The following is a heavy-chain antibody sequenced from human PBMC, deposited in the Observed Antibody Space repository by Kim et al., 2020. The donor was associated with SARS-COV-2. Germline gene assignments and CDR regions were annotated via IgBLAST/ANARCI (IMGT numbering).Heavy chain of an antibody. CDR1: GFSLSTSGVG. CDR2: IYWDDDK. CDR3: APKKPGWNYGWFDP. V-gene: IGHV2-5*02. Sequence: SGPTLVKPTQPLTLTCTFSGFSLSTSGVGVGWIRQPPGKALEWLALIYWDDDKRYSPSLKSRLTITKDTSKNQVVLTMTNMDPVDTATYYCAPKKPGWNYGWFDPWGQGTLVTVSS. D-gene: IGHD1-7*01. J-gene: IGHJ5*02.